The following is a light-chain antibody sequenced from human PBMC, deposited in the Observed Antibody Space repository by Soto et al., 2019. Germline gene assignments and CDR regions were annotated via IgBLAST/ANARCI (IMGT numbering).Light chain of an antibody. J-gene: IGKJ1*01. CDR2: GAS. CDR1: QSVSSSN. V-gene: IGKV3-20*01. Sequence: IVLTQSPGTLSLSPGERATLSCRASQSVSSSNLAWYQQKPGQAPRPLIYGASSRATGIPDRFSGSGAGTDFTLTISRLESEDFAVYYCQQYGSSPWTFGQGTKVDIK. CDR3: QQYGSSPWT.